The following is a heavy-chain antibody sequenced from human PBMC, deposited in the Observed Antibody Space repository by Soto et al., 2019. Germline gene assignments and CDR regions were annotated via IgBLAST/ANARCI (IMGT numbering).Heavy chain of an antibody. CDR1: GGSIISGGYS. CDR3: AVPPRYSSGWYDY. V-gene: IGHV4-31*02. Sequence: SETLSLTXTVSGGSIISGGYSWTWIRQHPGKGLEYIGYIYSSGSTYYNPSLKSRVSISVDTSKNQFSLKLNSVTAADTAVYYCAVPPRYSSGWYDYWGQGTLVTVSS. CDR2: IYSSGST. J-gene: IGHJ4*02. D-gene: IGHD6-19*01.